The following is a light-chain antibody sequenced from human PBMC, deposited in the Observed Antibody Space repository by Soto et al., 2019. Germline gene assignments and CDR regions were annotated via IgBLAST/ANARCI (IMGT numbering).Light chain of an antibody. Sequence: AIQLTQSPSSLSASVGDRVTITCPASQGISSALAWYQQKPGKAPKLLIYDASSLESGVPSRFSGSGSGTDFTLTISSLQPEGFATYYCQQLNSYPRTFGQGTKV. V-gene: IGKV1-13*02. CDR3: QQLNSYPRT. CDR1: QGISSA. J-gene: IGKJ1*01. CDR2: DAS.